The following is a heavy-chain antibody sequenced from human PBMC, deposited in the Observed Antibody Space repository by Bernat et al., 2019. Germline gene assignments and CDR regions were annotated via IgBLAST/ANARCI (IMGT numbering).Heavy chain of an antibody. CDR1: GFTFSSYW. D-gene: IGHD3-3*01. CDR2: INSDGSST. J-gene: IGHJ5*02. V-gene: IGHV3-74*01. CDR3: ARGHLEWVLYGWFDP. Sequence: EVQLVESGGGLVQPGGSLRLSCAASGFTFSSYWMHWVRQAPGKGLVWVSRINSDGSSTSYADSVKGRFTISRDNAKNTLYLQMNSLRAEDTAVYYCARGHLEWVLYGWFDPWGQGTLVTVSS.